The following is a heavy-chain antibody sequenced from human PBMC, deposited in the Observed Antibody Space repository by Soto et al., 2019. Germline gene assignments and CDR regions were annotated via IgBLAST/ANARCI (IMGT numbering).Heavy chain of an antibody. CDR2: IYYSGST. CDR3: ARGGIVATNTGAFDI. J-gene: IGHJ3*02. D-gene: IGHD5-12*01. V-gene: IGHV4-31*03. CDR1: GGSISSGGYY. Sequence: SETLSLTCTVSGGSISSGGYYWSWIRQHPGKGLEWIGYIYYSGSTYYNPSLKSRVTISVDTSKNQFSLKLSSVTAADTAVYCCARGGIVATNTGAFDIWGQGTIVTVSS.